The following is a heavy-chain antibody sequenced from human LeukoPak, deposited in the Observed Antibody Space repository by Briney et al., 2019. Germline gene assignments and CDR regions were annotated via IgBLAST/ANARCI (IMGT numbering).Heavy chain of an antibody. CDR1: GFTFNNYA. Sequence: GGSLRLTCEASGFTFNNYAMSWVRQTPGKGLEWVAATVGGRPDTYHADSAKGRFTVSRDDSRSTLFLQMNSLRVEDTAVYYCTKAPLRSCSGAFCYPFDYWGQGTLVTVSS. V-gene: IGHV3-23*01. D-gene: IGHD2-8*02. CDR2: TVGGRPDT. J-gene: IGHJ4*02. CDR3: TKAPLRSCSGAFCYPFDY.